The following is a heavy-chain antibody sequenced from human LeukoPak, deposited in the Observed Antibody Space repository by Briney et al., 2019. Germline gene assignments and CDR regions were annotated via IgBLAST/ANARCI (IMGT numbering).Heavy chain of an antibody. Sequence: SQTLSLTCTVSGGSVSSGGYYWSWIRQPPGKGLEWIGYIYHSGSTYYNPSLKSRVTISVDRSKNQFSLKLSSVTAADTAVYYCARGEGNWNYGVLRVFDYWGQEPWSPSPQ. V-gene: IGHV4-30-2*01. J-gene: IGHJ4*01. CDR2: IYHSGST. D-gene: IGHD1-7*01. CDR3: ARGEGNWNYGVLRVFDY. CDR1: GGSVSSGGYY.